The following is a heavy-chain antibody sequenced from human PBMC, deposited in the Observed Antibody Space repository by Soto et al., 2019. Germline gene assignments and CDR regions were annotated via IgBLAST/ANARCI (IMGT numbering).Heavy chain of an antibody. CDR1: GGSISSGDYY. CDR3: ARDVHIVGTIVIDY. D-gene: IGHD5-12*01. CDR2: IYYSGST. Sequence: QVQLQESGPGLVKTSQTLSLTCTVSGGSISSGDYYRSWIRQPPGKGLEWIGYIYYSGSTYYNPSRRSRVTISVDTSNNHVSLKLSSVTAAGTAVYYCARDVHIVGTIVIDYWGEGIMVTVSS. V-gene: IGHV4-30-4*01. J-gene: IGHJ4*02.